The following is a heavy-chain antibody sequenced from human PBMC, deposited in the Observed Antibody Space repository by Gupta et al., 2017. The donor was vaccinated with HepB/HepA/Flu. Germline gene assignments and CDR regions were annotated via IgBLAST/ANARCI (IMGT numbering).Heavy chain of an antibody. CDR3: ARHPPRMVATGDWFDP. V-gene: IGHV4-39*01. J-gene: IGHJ5*02. D-gene: IGHD5-12*01. Sequence: QLQLQESGPGLVKPSETLSLTCTVSDGSISSSSYYWGWIRQPPGKGLEWIGSIYYSGSTYYNPSLKSRVTISVDTSKNQFSLKLSSVTAADTAVYYCARHPPRMVATGDWFDPWGQGTLVTVSS. CDR2: IYYSGST. CDR1: DGSISSSSYY.